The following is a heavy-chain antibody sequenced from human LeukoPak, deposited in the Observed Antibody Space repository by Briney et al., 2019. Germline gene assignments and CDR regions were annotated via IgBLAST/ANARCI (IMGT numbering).Heavy chain of an antibody. CDR1: GFTFSSYA. J-gene: IGHJ4*02. D-gene: IGHD6-19*01. CDR3: ASSTKGIAVAGYDY. Sequence: GGSLRLSCAASGFTFSSYAMSWVRQAPGKGLEWVSSISSSSSYIYYADSVKGRFTISRDNAKNSLYLQMNSLRAEDTAVYYCASSTKGIAVAGYDYWGQGTLVTVSS. CDR2: ISSSSSYI. V-gene: IGHV3-21*01.